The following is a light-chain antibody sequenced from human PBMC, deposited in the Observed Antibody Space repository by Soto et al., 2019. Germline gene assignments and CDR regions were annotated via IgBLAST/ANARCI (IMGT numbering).Light chain of an antibody. CDR1: SSDVGAYDF. J-gene: IGLJ1*01. CDR3: SSYTSSSTRV. V-gene: IGLV2-14*03. Sequence: QSALTQPASVSGSPGQSITISCTGTSSDVGAYDFVSWYQQHPDKAPKLMIYEVSNRPSGVSNRFSGSKSVNTATLTISGLQAEDEAGYYCSSYTSSSTRVFGTGTKSPS. CDR2: EVS.